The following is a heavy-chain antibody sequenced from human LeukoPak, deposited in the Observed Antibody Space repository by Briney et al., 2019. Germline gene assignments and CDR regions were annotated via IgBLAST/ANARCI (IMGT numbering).Heavy chain of an antibody. J-gene: IGHJ1*01. V-gene: IGHV1-46*01. Sequence: ASVKVSCKAFGYTFINYYMHWLRQAPGQGLEWMGIINPSGGSTSYAQKFQGRVTMTRDTSTSTVYMELSSLRSEDTAVYYCASDESTSILRWWGQGTLATVSS. CDR1: GYTFINYY. D-gene: IGHD2-21*01. CDR2: INPSGGST. CDR3: ASDESTSILRW.